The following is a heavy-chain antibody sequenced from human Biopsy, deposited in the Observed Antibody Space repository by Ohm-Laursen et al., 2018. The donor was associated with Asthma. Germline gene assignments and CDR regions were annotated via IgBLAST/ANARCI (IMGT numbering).Heavy chain of an antibody. CDR3: ARTYYDFLTGQVNDVFGV. CDR1: GYNFISFA. CDR2: VNTGNGDT. V-gene: IGHV1-3*04. Sequence: SVKVSCKSSGYNFISFAIHWVRQAPGQRLEWMGWVNTGNGDTKYSQKFQGRVTITRDTSASTAYMELRSLRSEDTATYYCARTYYDFLTGQVNDVFGVWGQGTMVTVSS. J-gene: IGHJ3*01. D-gene: IGHD3-9*01.